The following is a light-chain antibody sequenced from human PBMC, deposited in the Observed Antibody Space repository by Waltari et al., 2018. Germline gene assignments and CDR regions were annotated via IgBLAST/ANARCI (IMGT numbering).Light chain of an antibody. CDR2: WAS. Sequence: DIVMTQSPDSLAVSLGERDTINCKPSQSVLYSSNNKNYLAWYQQKPRQPPKLLIYWASTRESGVPDRFSGSGSGTDFTLTISSLQAEDVAVYYCQQYYSTPRTFGQGTKLEIK. V-gene: IGKV4-1*01. CDR1: QSVLYSSNNKNY. J-gene: IGKJ2*01. CDR3: QQYYSTPRT.